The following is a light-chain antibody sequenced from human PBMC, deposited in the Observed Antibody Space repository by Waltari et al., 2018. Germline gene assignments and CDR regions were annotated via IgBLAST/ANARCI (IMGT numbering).Light chain of an antibody. CDR3: QQRFTWPSIT. V-gene: IGKV3-11*01. CDR2: DAS. Sequence: EIVLTQSPATLSLSPGQRATLSCRTSQSVNSYLAWYQHTPGQAPRPLIYDASNRATGIQARFSGSGSGTDVTLTSSSLEPDDFALYYCQQRFTWPSITFGQGTRLEIK. CDR1: QSVNSY. J-gene: IGKJ5*01.